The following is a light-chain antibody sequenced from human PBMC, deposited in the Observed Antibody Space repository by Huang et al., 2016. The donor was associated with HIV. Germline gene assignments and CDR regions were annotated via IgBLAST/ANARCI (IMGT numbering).Light chain of an antibody. J-gene: IGKJ1*01. Sequence: EVVLTQSPGTLSLCPGERATLSCRASQSVSSSSLAWYQQKSGQAPRLLIYGSSSMATGIPDRFSGSGSGTDFTLTINRLEPEDFAVYYCQQYGSSPGTFGQGTKVEIK. V-gene: IGKV3-20*01. CDR2: GSS. CDR1: QSVSSSS. CDR3: QQYGSSPGT.